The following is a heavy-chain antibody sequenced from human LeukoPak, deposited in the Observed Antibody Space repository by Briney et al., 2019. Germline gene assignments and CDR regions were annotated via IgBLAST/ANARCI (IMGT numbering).Heavy chain of an antibody. V-gene: IGHV3-23*01. D-gene: IGHD3-22*01. J-gene: IGHJ4*02. CDR2: ISASGP. Sequence: QTGGSLRLSCAASGFTFSRLAMTWVRQAPGKGLEWVSTISASGPYYADAVRGWFTISRDNSRNTLSLQMDSLRAEDTAVYYCAKDHESDGYPCLDHWGLGTLVTVSS. CDR3: AKDHESDGYPCLDH. CDR1: GFTFSRLA.